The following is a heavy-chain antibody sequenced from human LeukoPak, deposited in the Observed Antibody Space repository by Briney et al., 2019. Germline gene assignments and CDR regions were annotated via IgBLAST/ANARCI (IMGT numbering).Heavy chain of an antibody. CDR2: IYYSGST. J-gene: IGHJ4*02. CDR1: GGSVSSGVYY. Sequence: SETLSLTCTVSGGSVSSGVYYWSWIRQPPGKGLEWIGYIYYSGSTNYNPSLKSRVTISVDTSKNQFSPKLSSVTAADTAVYYCARGGGSGWYPHDYWGQGTLVTVSS. V-gene: IGHV4-61*08. D-gene: IGHD6-19*01. CDR3: ARGGGSGWYPHDY.